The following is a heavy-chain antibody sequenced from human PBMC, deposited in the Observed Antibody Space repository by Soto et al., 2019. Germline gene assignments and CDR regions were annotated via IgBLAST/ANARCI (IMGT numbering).Heavy chain of an antibody. D-gene: IGHD5-18*01. V-gene: IGHV3-33*01. CDR1: GFTFSSYG. CDR3: ARDPFRYTGMTYYFYY. J-gene: IGHJ4*02. CDR2: IWYDGSNK. Sequence: QVQLVESGGGVVQPGRSLRLSCAASGFTFSSYGMHWVRQAPGKGLEWVAVIWYDGSNKYYADSVKGRFTISRDNSKNTLYLQMSSLRAEDTAVYYCARDPFRYTGMTYYFYYWGQGTLVTVSS.